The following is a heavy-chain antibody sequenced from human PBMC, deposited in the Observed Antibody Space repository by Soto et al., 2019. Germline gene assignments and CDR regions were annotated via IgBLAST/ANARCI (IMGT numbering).Heavy chain of an antibody. CDR3: ARGYCGGGGCYLRRDAFDV. Sequence: EVQLVESGGGLVMPGGSLRLSCAASGFTFSAYHMNWVRQAPGKGLEWVSSINPTSSHIYYADSERGRFTISRDDSKNSVSLQMNSLRTEDAALYYCARGYCGGGGCYLRRDAFDVWVQGTMVTVSS. CDR2: INPTSSHI. J-gene: IGHJ3*01. CDR1: GFTFSAYH. V-gene: IGHV3-21*01. D-gene: IGHD2-15*01.